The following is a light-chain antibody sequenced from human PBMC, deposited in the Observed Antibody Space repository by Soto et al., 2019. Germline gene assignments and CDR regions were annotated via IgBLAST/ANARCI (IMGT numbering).Light chain of an antibody. CDR1: QSVNKW. Sequence: DIQMTQSPSTLSASVEDRVTITCRASQSVNKWLAWFQQKPGKVPKLLIFDASTLQTGVPSRFGGGGSGTEFTLTISSLESEDSAVYYCQQYSSWPPWTFGQRSMVDVK. CDR2: DAS. J-gene: IGKJ1*01. V-gene: IGKV1-5*01. CDR3: QQYSSWPPWT.